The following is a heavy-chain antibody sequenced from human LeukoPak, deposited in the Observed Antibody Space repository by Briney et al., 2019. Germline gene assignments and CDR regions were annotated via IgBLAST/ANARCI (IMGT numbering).Heavy chain of an antibody. D-gene: IGHD3-10*01. CDR2: MSSNGGST. J-gene: IGHJ4*02. CDR3: ASTGDRDY. Sequence: GGSLRLSCAASGFTFSSYAMHWVRQAPGKALEYVSGMSSNGGSTDYANSVKGRFTISRDNSKNSLYLQMNSLRAEDTAVYYCASTGDRDYWGQGTLVTVSS. V-gene: IGHV3-64*01. CDR1: GFTFSSYA.